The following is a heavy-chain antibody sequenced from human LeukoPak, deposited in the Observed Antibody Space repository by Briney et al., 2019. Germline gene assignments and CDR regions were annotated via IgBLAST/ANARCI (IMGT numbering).Heavy chain of an antibody. CDR2: ISSSSSYI. V-gene: IGHV3-21*01. Sequence: GGSLRLSCAASGFTFSSYSMNWVRQAPGKGLEWVSSISSSSSYIYYADSVKGRFTISRDNAKNSLYLQTNSLRAEDTAVYYCARGKKVPNSSGDYWGQGTLVTVSS. D-gene: IGHD3-22*01. CDR3: ARGKKVPNSSGDY. J-gene: IGHJ4*02. CDR1: GFTFSSYS.